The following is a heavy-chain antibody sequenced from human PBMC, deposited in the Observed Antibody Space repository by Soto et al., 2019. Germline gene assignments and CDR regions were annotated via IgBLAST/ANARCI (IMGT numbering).Heavy chain of an antibody. J-gene: IGHJ5*02. Sequence: QTLSLTCAISGDSVSSNSAAWNWIRQSPSRGLEWLGRTYYRSKWYNDYAVSVKSRITINPDTSKNQFSLQLNSVTPEDTAVYYCARDVGYDFWSGYFVDWFDPRGQGTLVTVSS. CDR3: ARDVGYDFWSGYFVDWFDP. D-gene: IGHD3-3*01. CDR2: TYYRSKWYN. V-gene: IGHV6-1*01. CDR1: GDSVSSNSAA.